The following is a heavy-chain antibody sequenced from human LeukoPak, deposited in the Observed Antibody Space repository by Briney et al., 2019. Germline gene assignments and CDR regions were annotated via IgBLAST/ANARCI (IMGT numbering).Heavy chain of an antibody. CDR2: ISYSGST. V-gene: IGHV4-31*03. J-gene: IGHJ3*02. CDR1: GGSFNSGGSY. Sequence: PSETLSLTCTVSGGSFNSGGSYGSWIRQHPGKGLEWIGYISYSGSTFYNPSLQSRVIMSVDTSKNQFSLKLSSVTAADTAVYFCASETLAYCGGDCYSGPFDIWGQGTLVTVSS. CDR3: ASETLAYCGGDCYSGPFDI. D-gene: IGHD2-21*02.